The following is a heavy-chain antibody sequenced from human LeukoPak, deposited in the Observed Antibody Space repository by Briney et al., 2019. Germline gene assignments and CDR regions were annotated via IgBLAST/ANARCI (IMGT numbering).Heavy chain of an antibody. CDR3: ARERGSGVIGAFDI. CDR1: GGTFSSYA. J-gene: IGHJ3*02. D-gene: IGHD3-10*01. V-gene: IGHV1-69*05. CDR2: IISIFGTA. Sequence: GASVKVSCKASGGTFSSYAISWVRQAPGQGLEWMGRIISIFGTANYAQKFQGRVTITTDESTSTAYMELSSLRSEDTAVYYCARERGSGVIGAFDIWGQGTMVTVSS.